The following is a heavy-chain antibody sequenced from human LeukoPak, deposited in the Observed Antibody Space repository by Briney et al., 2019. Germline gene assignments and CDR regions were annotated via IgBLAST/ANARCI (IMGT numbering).Heavy chain of an antibody. J-gene: IGHJ4*02. Sequence: GGSLRLSCAASGFTFSNAWMNWVRQAPGKGREWVGRIKSKIDGGATNYAAPVKGRFTISRDDSKNTLYLQMNSLRTEDTALYYCTRVGSWGLHLDWGQGTLVTVSS. CDR1: GFTFSNAW. D-gene: IGHD6-13*01. CDR2: IKSKIDGGAT. V-gene: IGHV3-15*01. CDR3: TRVGSWGLHLD.